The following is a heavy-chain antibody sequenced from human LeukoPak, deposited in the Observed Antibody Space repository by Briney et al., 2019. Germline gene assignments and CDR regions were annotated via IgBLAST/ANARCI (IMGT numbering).Heavy chain of an antibody. CDR3: ARVDGYSYGRFDY. V-gene: IGHV1-46*01. CDR2: INPSGSST. J-gene: IGHJ4*02. D-gene: IGHD5-18*01. Sequence: ASVKVSCKVSGYTLTELSMHWVRQAPGQGLEWMGIINPSGSSTSYAQKFQGRVTMTRDTSTTTVYMELSSLRSEDTAVYYCARVDGYSYGRFDYWGQGTLVTVSS. CDR1: GYTLTELS.